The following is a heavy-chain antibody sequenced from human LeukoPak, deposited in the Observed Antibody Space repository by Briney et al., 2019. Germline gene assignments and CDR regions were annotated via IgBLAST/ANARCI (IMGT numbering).Heavy chain of an antibody. J-gene: IGHJ3*02. D-gene: IGHD5-24*01. V-gene: IGHV4-4*02. CDR3: ARENWGLATSGEEAFDM. CDR1: GGSISSSNW. Sequence: SGTLSLTCAVSGGSISSSNWWSWVRQPPGKGLEWIGEIYHSGSTNYNPSLKSRVTISVDKSKNQFSLKLSSVTAADTAVYYCARENWGLATSGEEAFDMWGRGTMVTVFS. CDR2: IYHSGST.